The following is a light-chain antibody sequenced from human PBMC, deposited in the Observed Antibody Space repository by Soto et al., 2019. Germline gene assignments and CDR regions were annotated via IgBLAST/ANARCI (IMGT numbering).Light chain of an antibody. CDR2: GAS. CDR3: QQYNNWPRT. V-gene: IGKV3-15*01. CDR1: QSVSSN. Sequence: EIVMTQSPATLSVSPGERATLSCRASQSVSSNLAWYQQKPGQAPRLLIYGASTRATGIPARFSGSGSGTEFTLPISSLQSEDVAVYYCQQYNNWPRTFGQGTKVEIK. J-gene: IGKJ1*01.